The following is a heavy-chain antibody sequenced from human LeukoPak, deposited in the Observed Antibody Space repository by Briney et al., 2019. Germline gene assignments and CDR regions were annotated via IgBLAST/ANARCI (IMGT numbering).Heavy chain of an antibody. J-gene: IGHJ4*02. CDR1: GFTFSGSA. Sequence: GGSLTLSCAASGFTFSGSAMSWVRQAPGKGLEWLSTVSDSGGNTYYADSVKGRFTIARDNPGNTLYLRLNSLEAEDAAVYYCAKSHSEAQRGHFDYWGQGTLVIVSS. CDR3: AKSHSEAQRGHFDY. D-gene: IGHD3-10*01. CDR2: VSDSGGNT. V-gene: IGHV3-23*01.